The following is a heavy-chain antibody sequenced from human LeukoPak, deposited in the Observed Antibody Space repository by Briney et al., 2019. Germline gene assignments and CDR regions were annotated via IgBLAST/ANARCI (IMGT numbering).Heavy chain of an antibody. CDR3: ARDFSNYGLFDY. D-gene: IGHD4-11*01. V-gene: IGHV1-69*13. CDR2: IIPIFGTA. CDR1: VGTFSIYA. Sequence: GASVKVSCKASVGTFSIYAISWVRQAPGQGLEWMGGIIPIFGTANYAQKFQGRVTITADESTSTAYMELSSLRSEDTAVYYCARDFSNYGLFDYWGQGTLVTVSS. J-gene: IGHJ4*02.